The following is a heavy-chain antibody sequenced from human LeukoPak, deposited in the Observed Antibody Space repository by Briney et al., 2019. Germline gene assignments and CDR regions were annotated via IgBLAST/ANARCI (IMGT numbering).Heavy chain of an antibody. CDR2: IKQDGSEK. CDR1: GFTFSSYW. V-gene: IGHV3-7*01. CDR3: ARHLYDFWSGYYTDGPFDY. Sequence: GGSLRLSCAASGFTFSSYWMSWVRQAPGKGLEWVANIKQDGSEKYYVDSVKGRFTISRDNAKNSLYLQMNSLRAEDTAVYDCARHLYDFWSGYYTDGPFDYWGQGTLVTVSS. J-gene: IGHJ4*02. D-gene: IGHD3-3*01.